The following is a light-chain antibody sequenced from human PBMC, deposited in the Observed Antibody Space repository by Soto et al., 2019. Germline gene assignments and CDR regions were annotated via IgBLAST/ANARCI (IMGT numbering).Light chain of an antibody. V-gene: IGKV1-13*02. CDR3: QQYNSYST. CDR1: QGIGNA. Sequence: AIQMTQSPSSLSASVGDRVTISCRASQGIGNALGWYQQKPGKAPKLLIYDASSLESGVPSRFSGSGSGTEFTLTISSLQPDDFATYYCQQYNSYSTFGHGTKVDIK. CDR2: DAS. J-gene: IGKJ1*01.